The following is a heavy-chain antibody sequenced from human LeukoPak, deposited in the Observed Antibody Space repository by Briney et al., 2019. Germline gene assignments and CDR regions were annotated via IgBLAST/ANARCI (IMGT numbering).Heavy chain of an antibody. CDR2: INYGGST. J-gene: IGHJ3*02. Sequence: SETLSLTCTVSGASISISSDYWGWVRQSPGKGLEWIGTINYGGSTDYNPPLQSRVTISIDTSKNQFSLKLSSVTAADTAVYYCARATGDAFDIWGQGTMVTVSS. CDR3: ARATGDAFDI. CDR1: GASISISSDY. V-gene: IGHV4-39*01.